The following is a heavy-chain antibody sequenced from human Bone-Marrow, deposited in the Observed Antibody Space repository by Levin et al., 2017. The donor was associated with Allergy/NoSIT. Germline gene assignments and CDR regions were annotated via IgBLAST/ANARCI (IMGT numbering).Heavy chain of an antibody. V-gene: IGHV3-30-3*01. CDR3: ARDETGKAVADTLGVYYYYGMDV. CDR1: GFTFSSYA. D-gene: IGHD6-19*01. CDR2: ISYDGSNK. J-gene: IGHJ6*02. Sequence: GESLKISCAASGFTFSSYAMHWVRQAPGKGLEWVAVISYDGSNKYYADSVKGRFTISRDNSKNTLYLQMNSLRAEDTAVYYCARDETGKAVADTLGVYYYYGMDVWGQGTTVTVSS.